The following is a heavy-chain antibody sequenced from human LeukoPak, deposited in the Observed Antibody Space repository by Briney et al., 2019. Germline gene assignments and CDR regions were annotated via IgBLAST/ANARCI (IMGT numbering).Heavy chain of an antibody. Sequence: PGGSLRLAREAAAFTFTTDSMRWVRQPPGRGLEWGSIITNRGGGTYNADSVRGRFTISRDNSKNMLYLLMNSLRAEDTAIYYCAKDIYDNYGGLDYWGQGTLVTVST. CDR1: AFTFTTDS. D-gene: IGHD4-23*01. J-gene: IGHJ4*02. CDR3: AKDIYDNYGGLDY. V-gene: IGHV3-23*01. CDR2: ITNRGGGT.